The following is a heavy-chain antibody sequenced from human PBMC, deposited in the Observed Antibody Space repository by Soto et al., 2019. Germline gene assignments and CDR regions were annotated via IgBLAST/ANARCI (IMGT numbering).Heavy chain of an antibody. CDR2: INAVIGNA. D-gene: IGHD5-12*01. CDR1: GYTFTSYA. V-gene: IGHV1-3*01. Sequence: ASVKVSCKASGYTFTSYAMNWVRQAPGQRLEWMGGINAVIGNAKYSQKFQGRVTITADTSTSTAYMELSSLRSEDTAVYYCARDIVATKYDYYGMDVWGQGTTFTVSS. CDR3: ARDIVATKYDYYGMDV. J-gene: IGHJ6*02.